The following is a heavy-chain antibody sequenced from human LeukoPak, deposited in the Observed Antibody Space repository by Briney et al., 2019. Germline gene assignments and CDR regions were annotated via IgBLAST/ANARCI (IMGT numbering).Heavy chain of an antibody. V-gene: IGHV4-59*01. CDR3: AGSPGYSSGWYDENWFDP. D-gene: IGHD6-19*01. CDR2: IYYSGST. Sequence: SETLSLTCTVSGGSISSYYWSWIRQPPGKGLEWIGYIYYSGSTNYNPSLKSRVTISVGTSKNQFSLKLSSVTAADTAVYYCAGSPGYSSGWYDENWFDPWGQGTLVTVSS. J-gene: IGHJ5*02. CDR1: GGSISSYY.